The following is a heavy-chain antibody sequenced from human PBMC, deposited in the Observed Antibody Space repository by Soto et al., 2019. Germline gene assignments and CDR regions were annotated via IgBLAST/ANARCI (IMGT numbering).Heavy chain of an antibody. CDR1: GGSSSSDY. J-gene: IGHJ5*02. V-gene: IGHV4-59*01. CDR2: MYYSGST. Sequence: PSETQSLTSTVSGGSSSSDYWICIRWPPGRGLEWILYMYYSGSTTYSPSLKSRVTISVDTSKNQFSLKLSSVTAADTAVYYCARKPHYCSSTSCYIGWFDPWGQGTLVTVSS. CDR3: ARKPHYCSSTSCYIGWFDP. D-gene: IGHD2-2*02.